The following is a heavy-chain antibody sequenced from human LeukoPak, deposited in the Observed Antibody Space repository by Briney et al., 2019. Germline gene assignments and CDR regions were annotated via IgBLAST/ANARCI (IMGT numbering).Heavy chain of an antibody. Sequence: ASVKVSCKASGYTFTSYGISWVRQAPGQGLEWMGWISAYNGNTNYAQKLQGRVTMTTDTSTSTAYMELRSLRSDDTAVYYCARVAYGSGSYAPPDFDYWGQGTLVTVSS. CDR3: ARVAYGSGSYAPPDFDY. CDR1: GYTFTSYG. CDR2: ISAYNGNT. J-gene: IGHJ4*02. D-gene: IGHD3-10*01. V-gene: IGHV1-18*01.